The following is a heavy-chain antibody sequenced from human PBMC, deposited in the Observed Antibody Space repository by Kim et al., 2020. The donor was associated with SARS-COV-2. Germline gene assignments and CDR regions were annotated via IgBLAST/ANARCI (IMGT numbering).Heavy chain of an antibody. J-gene: IGHJ6*02. CDR2: INPNSGGT. Sequence: ASVKVSCKASGYTFTGYYMHWVRQAPGQGLEWMGWINPNSGGTNYAQKFQGWVTMTRDTSISTAYMELSRLRSDDTAVYYCARSAQYYGSGSYTYYYYYGMDVWGQGTTVTVSS. V-gene: IGHV1-2*04. D-gene: IGHD3-10*01. CDR3: ARSAQYYGSGSYTYYYYYGMDV. CDR1: GYTFTGYY.